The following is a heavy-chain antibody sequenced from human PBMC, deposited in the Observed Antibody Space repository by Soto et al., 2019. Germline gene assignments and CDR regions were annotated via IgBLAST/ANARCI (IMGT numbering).Heavy chain of an antibody. CDR2: IKSKTDGGTT. D-gene: IGHD6-19*01. Sequence: GESLKISCAASGFTFSNAWMSWVRQAPGKGLEWVGRIKSKTDGGTTDYAAPVKGRFTISRDDSKNTLYLQMNSLKTEDTAVYYCTTDLGPNTHADWLALFDYWGQGTLVTVSS. CDR3: TTDLGPNTHADWLALFDY. CDR1: GFTFSNAW. V-gene: IGHV3-15*01. J-gene: IGHJ4*02.